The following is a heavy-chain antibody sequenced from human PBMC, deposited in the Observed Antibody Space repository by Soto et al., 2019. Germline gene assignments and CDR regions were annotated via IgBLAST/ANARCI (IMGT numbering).Heavy chain of an antibody. CDR2: VSHDGRNT. Sequence: VQLVESGGGVVQPGRSLRLSCAASGFTFSDYAMHWVRQAPGKGLEWVAVVSHDGRNTHYADSVKCRFTISRDSSKNTVFLGLTSLRAEDTAVYYCAKGGRQWLVTSDFNYWGQGALVTVSS. CDR1: GFTFSDYA. CDR3: AKGGRQWLVTSDFNY. V-gene: IGHV3-30*18. J-gene: IGHJ4*02. D-gene: IGHD6-19*01.